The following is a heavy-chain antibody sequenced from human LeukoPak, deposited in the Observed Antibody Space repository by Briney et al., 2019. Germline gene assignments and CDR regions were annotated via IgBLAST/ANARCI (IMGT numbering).Heavy chain of an antibody. D-gene: IGHD6-13*01. J-gene: IGHJ4*02. CDR3: ATSRAAADY. V-gene: IGHV4-59*12. CDR2: IYHSGST. CDR1: GGFISSYY. Sequence: SETLSLTCTVSGGFISSYYWSWIRQPPGKGLEWIGYIYHSGSTYYNPSLKSRVTISVDRSKNQFSLKLSSATAADTAVYYCATSRAAADYWGQGTLVTVSS.